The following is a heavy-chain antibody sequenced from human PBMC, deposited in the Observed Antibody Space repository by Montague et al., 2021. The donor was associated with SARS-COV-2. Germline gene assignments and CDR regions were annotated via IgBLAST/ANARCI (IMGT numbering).Heavy chain of an antibody. CDR1: GGSISSYY. D-gene: IGHD6-19*01. Sequence: SETLSLTCTVSGGSISSYYWSWIRQPPGKGLEWIGYVYYSGSTNYNPSLKSRVTISVDTSKNQFSLKLSSVTAADTAVYYCARARGSMDRRGWDYDCYGMDVWGQGTTVTVSS. CDR2: VYYSGST. CDR3: ARARGSMDRRGWDYDCYGMDV. J-gene: IGHJ6*02. V-gene: IGHV4-59*01.